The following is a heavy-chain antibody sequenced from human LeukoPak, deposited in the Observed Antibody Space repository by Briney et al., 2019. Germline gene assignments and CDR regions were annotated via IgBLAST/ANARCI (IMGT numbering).Heavy chain of an antibody. CDR3: ARRGPASDYYYKGGFDI. V-gene: IGHV3-23*01. J-gene: IGHJ3*02. D-gene: IGHD3-22*01. CDR1: GFTFRNYA. Sequence: GGSLRLSCAVSGFTFRNYAMSWVRQAPGKGLEWVSVISHNDDITRYADSVKGRFTISRDNSKSSLYLQMNSLRADDTAVYYCARRGPASDYYYKGGFDIWGQGTMATVSS. CDR2: ISHNDDIT.